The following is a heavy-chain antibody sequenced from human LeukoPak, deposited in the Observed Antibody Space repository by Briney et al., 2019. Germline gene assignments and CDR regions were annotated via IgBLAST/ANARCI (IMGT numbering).Heavy chain of an antibody. CDR3: ARGFGDDAFDI. Sequence: SETLSLTCAVSGYSISSGYYWGWIRPPPGKGLGWIGSIYHSGSTYYNPSLKSRVTISVDTSKNQFSLKLSSVTAADTAVYYCARGFGDDAFDIWGQGTMVTVSS. CDR2: IYHSGST. J-gene: IGHJ3*02. CDR1: GYSISSGYY. V-gene: IGHV4-38-2*01. D-gene: IGHD2-21*01.